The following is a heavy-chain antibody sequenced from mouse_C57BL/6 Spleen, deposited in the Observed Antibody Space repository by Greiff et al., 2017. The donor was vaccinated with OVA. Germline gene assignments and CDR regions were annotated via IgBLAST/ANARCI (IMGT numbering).Heavy chain of an antibody. CDR2: INPGSGGT. CDR1: GYAFTNYL. J-gene: IGHJ2*01. Sequence: VQLQQSGAELVRPGTSVKVSCKASGYAFTNYLIEWVKQRPGQGLEWIGVINPGSGGTNYNEKFKGKATLTADKSSSTAYMQLSSLTSEDSAVYFCHYYGSSYPYYFDYWGQGTTLTVSS. V-gene: IGHV1-54*01. CDR3: HYYGSSYPYYFDY. D-gene: IGHD1-1*01.